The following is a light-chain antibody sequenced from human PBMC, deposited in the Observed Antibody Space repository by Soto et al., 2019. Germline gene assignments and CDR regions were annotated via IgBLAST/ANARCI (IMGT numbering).Light chain of an antibody. CDR1: QSVSSSF. Sequence: EIVLTQSPGTLSLSPGERATLSCRASQSVSSSFLAWYQQKPGQAPRLLIYGASSRATGIPDRFRGSGSGTDLTLTISKLEPEDFAVYYCQQYDSSPRTFGQGTKVESK. CDR3: QQYDSSPRT. CDR2: GAS. J-gene: IGKJ1*01. V-gene: IGKV3-20*01.